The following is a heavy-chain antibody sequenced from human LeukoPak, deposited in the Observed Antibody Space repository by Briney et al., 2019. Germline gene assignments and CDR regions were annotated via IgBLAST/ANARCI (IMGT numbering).Heavy chain of an antibody. CDR2: IYTSGSP. D-gene: IGHD2-2*01. CDR1: GGSISSYF. J-gene: IGHJ4*02. V-gene: IGHV4-4*07. Sequence: PSETLSLTCTVSGGSISSYFWGWIRQPAGMGLEWIGRIYTSGSPNYNPSLKSRVTMSVDTSKNQFPLKLNSVTAADTAVYYCARERGDCSSTSCYPYYFDSWGQGTLVTVSS. CDR3: ARERGDCSSTSCYPYYFDS.